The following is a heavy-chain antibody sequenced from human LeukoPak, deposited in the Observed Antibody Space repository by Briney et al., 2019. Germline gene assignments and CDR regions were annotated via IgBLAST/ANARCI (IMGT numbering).Heavy chain of an antibody. CDR2: IYGGDSNT. CDR3: ARLRGCSGGNCYAEY. CDR1: GYTFTSYW. Sequence: WGSLKISCRGSGYTFTSYWISWVRQMPGKGLEWMGIIYGGDSNTRYRQSLQGQVTISAAKSISTAYLQWSSLKASDTAMYCWARLRGCSGGNCYAEYWGQGTLVTVSS. J-gene: IGHJ4*02. D-gene: IGHD2-15*01. V-gene: IGHV5-51*01.